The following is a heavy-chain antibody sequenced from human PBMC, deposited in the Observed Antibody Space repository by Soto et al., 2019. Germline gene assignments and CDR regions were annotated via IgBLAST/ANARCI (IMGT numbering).Heavy chain of an antibody. V-gene: IGHV4-30-4*01. CDR3: AIGSYYYDSSGYYHD. CDR1: GGSISSGDYY. J-gene: IGHJ4*02. D-gene: IGHD3-22*01. CDR2: IYYSGST. Sequence: SETLSLTCTVSGGSISSGDYYWSWIRQPPGKGLEWIGYIYYSGSTYYNPSLKSRVTISVDTSKNQFSLKLSSVTAADTAVYYCAIGSYYYDSSGYYHDWGQGTLVTGSS.